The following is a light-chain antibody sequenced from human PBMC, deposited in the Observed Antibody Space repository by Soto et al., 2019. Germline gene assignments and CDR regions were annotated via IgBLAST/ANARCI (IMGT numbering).Light chain of an antibody. CDR1: QSISGW. J-gene: IGKJ1*01. Sequence: DIQVTQSPSTLSASVGDRVTITCRASQSISGWLAWYQQKPGKAPKLIIYDASNLESGVPSRFSGSGSGTEFTLTISSLQPDDFATYYCQQYNTYRTFGQGTKVGI. CDR2: DAS. V-gene: IGKV1-5*01. CDR3: QQYNTYRT.